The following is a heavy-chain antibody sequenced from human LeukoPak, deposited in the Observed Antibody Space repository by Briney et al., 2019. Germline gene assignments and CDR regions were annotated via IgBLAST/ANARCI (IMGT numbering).Heavy chain of an antibody. D-gene: IGHD3-10*01. V-gene: IGHV1-46*01. CDR1: GYTFTSYY. CDR2: INPSGGST. Sequence: ASVKVSCKASGYTFTSYYMHWVRQAPGQGLEWVGIINPSGGSTSYAQKFQGRVTMTRDTSTSTVYMELSSLRSEDTAVYYCARDPSLAWFGELITDYWGQGTLVTVSS. CDR3: ARDPSLAWFGELITDY. J-gene: IGHJ4*02.